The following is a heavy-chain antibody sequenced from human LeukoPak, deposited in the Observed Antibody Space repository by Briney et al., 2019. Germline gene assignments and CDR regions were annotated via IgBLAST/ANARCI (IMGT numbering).Heavy chain of an antibody. D-gene: IGHD4-23*01. Sequence: SETLSLTCTVSGGSISNNYYYWGWVRQPPGKGLEWIVSIYYSGSTYYNPSLKSRVTVSVDTYKTQFSLKLSSVTAADTAVYYCARGVTRLTMTLRNSNFDYWGQGTLVTVSS. V-gene: IGHV4-39*01. J-gene: IGHJ4*02. CDR1: GGSISNNYYY. CDR3: ARGVTRLTMTLRNSNFDY. CDR2: IYYSGST.